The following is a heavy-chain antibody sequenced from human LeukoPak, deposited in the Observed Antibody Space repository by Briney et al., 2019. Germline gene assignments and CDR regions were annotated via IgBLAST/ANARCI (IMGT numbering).Heavy chain of an antibody. CDR3: ARGQQLVTGNWFDP. J-gene: IGHJ5*02. V-gene: IGHV1-2*02. CDR2: INPNSGGT. D-gene: IGHD6-13*01. Sequence: ASVKVSCKASGYTFTGYYMHWVRQAPGQGLEWMGWINPNSGGTNYAQKFQGRVTTTRDTSISTAYMELSRLRSDDTAVYYCARGQQLVTGNWFDPWGQGTLVTVSS. CDR1: GYTFTGYY.